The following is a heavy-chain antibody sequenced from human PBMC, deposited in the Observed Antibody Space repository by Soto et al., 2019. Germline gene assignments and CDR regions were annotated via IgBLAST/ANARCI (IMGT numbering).Heavy chain of an antibody. CDR3: TRDGRGLGRLSLFEY. J-gene: IGHJ4*02. D-gene: IGHD2-21*02. CDR2: IYSGETT. Sequence: HPGGSLRLSCAASGFNANSDYMNWVRQTPGKGLEWVASIYSGETTYYADSVRGRFTISSDKSKNTLYFQLSSLRIEDTAVYYCTRDGRGLGRLSLFEYWGQGVLVTVSS. CDR1: GFNANSDY. V-gene: IGHV3-53*01.